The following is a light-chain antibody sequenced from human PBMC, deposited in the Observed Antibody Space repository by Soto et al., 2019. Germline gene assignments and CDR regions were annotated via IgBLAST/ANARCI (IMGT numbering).Light chain of an antibody. CDR3: QQYGSSLTWT. Sequence: EIVLTQSPCTLSLSPGERATLSCRASQSVSSSCLAWYQQKPGQAPRLLIYGASSRATGIPDRFSGSGSGTDFTLTISRLEPEDFAVYYCQQYGSSLTWTFGQGTKVDIK. J-gene: IGKJ1*01. CDR2: GAS. CDR1: QSVSSSC. V-gene: IGKV3-20*01.